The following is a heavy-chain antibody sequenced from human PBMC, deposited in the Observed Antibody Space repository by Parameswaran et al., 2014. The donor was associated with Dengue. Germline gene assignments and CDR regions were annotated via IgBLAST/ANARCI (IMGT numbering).Heavy chain of an antibody. D-gene: IGHD6-6*01. CDR2: INSDGSST. V-gene: IGHV3-74*01. Sequence: WIRQPPGKGLVWVSRINSDGSSTSYADSVKGRFTISRDNAKNTPYLQMNSLRAEDTAVYYCARSIAARPSYYYGMDVWGQGTTVTVSS. CDR3: ARSIAARPSYYYGMDV. J-gene: IGHJ6*02.